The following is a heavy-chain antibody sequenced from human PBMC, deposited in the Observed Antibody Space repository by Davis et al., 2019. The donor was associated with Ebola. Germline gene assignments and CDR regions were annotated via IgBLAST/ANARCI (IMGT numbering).Heavy chain of an antibody. CDR2: IIPIFGTA. Sequence: SVKVSCKASGGTFSSYAISWVRQAPGQGIEWMGGIIPIFGTANYAQKFQGRVTITADESTSTAYMELSSVRYEDTAVYYCAREDGYNYYFDYWGQGTLVTVSS. CDR1: GGTFSSYA. J-gene: IGHJ4*02. V-gene: IGHV1-69*13. D-gene: IGHD5-24*01. CDR3: AREDGYNYYFDY.